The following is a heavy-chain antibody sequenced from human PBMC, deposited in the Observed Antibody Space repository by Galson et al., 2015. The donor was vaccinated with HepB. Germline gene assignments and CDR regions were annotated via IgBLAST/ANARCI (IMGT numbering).Heavy chain of an antibody. J-gene: IGHJ4*02. CDR3: ARVRGNSGWYFFEY. CDR2: FSTSSNYI. CDR1: GFSFSNYS. V-gene: IGHV3-21*01. Sequence: LRLSCAASGFSFSNYSMSWVRQAPGKGLEWVSSFSTSSNYIYYTDSVKGRFTISRDNANNSLSLQMDSLRAEDTAVYYCARVRGNSGWYFFEYWGQGTLVTVSS. D-gene: IGHD6-19*01.